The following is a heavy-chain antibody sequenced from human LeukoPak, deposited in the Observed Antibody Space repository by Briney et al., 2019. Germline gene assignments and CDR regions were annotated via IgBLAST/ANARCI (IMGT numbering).Heavy chain of an antibody. J-gene: IGHJ6*02. CDR1: GGSISSNSYY. V-gene: IGHV4-39*01. CDR2: IYYSGST. CDR3: ARQGWASFYYYGVDV. Sequence: SETLSLTCTVSGGSISSNSYYWGWILQPPGKGLEWIGSIYYSGSTYYNSSLKSRVTISVDTSKNQFSLKLSSVTAADTAVYYCARQGWASFYYYGVDVWGQGTSVTVSS. D-gene: IGHD6-19*01.